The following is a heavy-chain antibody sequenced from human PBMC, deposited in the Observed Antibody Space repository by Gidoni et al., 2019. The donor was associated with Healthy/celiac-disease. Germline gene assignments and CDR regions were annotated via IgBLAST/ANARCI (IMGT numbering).Heavy chain of an antibody. CDR3: ARTRDGYNYPIDD. Sequence: QVQLQESGPGLVKPSETLSLTCTVSGGSISSYYWSWIRQPPGKGLEWIGYIYYSGSTNYNPSLKSRVTISGDTSKNQFSRKLSSVTAADTAVYYCARTRDGYNYPIDDGGQGTLVTVSS. V-gene: IGHV4-59*01. CDR1: GGSISSYY. CDR2: IYYSGST. D-gene: IGHD5-12*01. J-gene: IGHJ4*02.